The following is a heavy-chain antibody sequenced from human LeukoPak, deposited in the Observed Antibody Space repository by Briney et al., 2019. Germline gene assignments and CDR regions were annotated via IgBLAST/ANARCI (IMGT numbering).Heavy chain of an antibody. V-gene: IGHV1-69*01. CDR3: ASNDIVVVPAAPAKPFDY. D-gene: IGHD2-2*01. Sequence: VKVSCKASGGTFSSYAISWVRQAPGQGLEWMGGIIPIFGTANYAQKSQGRVTITADESTSTAYMELSSLRSEDTAVYYCASNDIVVVPAAPAKPFDYWGQGTLVTVSS. J-gene: IGHJ4*02. CDR2: IIPIFGTA. CDR1: GGTFSSYA.